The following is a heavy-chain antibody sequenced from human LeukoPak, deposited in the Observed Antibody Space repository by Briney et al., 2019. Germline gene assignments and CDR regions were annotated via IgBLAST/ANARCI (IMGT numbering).Heavy chain of an antibody. CDR3: TRGDDFWSGYSDY. CDR2: IRSKAYGGTT. D-gene: IGHD3-3*01. J-gene: IGHJ4*02. Sequence: GGSLRLSCTASGFTFGDYAMSWVRQAPGKGLEWVGFIRSKAYGGTTEYAASVKGRFTISRDDSKSIAYLQMNSLKTEDTAVYYCTRGDDFWSGYSDYWGQGTLVTVSP. V-gene: IGHV3-49*04. CDR1: GFTFGDYA.